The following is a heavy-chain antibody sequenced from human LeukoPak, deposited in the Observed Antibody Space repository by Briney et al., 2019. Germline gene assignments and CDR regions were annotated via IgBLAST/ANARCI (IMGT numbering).Heavy chain of an antibody. D-gene: IGHD5-24*01. Sequence: PSQTLSLTCTVSSGSISSGSYFWSWIRQPAGKGLEWIGRIYNRDTTNHNPSLKSRVTISIDTSKNQFSLKLSSVTAADTVVYYCARGQFQRDYWGQGTLVTVSS. CDR3: ARGQFQRDY. V-gene: IGHV4-61*02. CDR1: SGSISSGSYF. CDR2: IYNRDTT. J-gene: IGHJ4*02.